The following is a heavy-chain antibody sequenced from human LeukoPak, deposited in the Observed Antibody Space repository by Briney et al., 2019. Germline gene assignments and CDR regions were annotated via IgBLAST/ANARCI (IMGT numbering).Heavy chain of an antibody. CDR3: AKDRGVTLNFDY. CDR2: ISGSGGGI. J-gene: IGHJ4*02. CDR1: GFTFSSYA. V-gene: IGHV3-23*01. D-gene: IGHD3-10*01. Sequence: GGSLRLSCAASGFTFSSYAMSWVRQAPGKGLEWVSAISGSGGGIYYADSVKGRFTISRDNSKNTLYLQMNSLRAEDTAVYYCAKDRGVTLNFDYWGQGTLVTVSS.